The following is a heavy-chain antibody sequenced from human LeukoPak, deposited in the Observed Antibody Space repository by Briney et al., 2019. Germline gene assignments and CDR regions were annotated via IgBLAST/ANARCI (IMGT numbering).Heavy chain of an antibody. Sequence: SETLSLTCTVSGYSISSGYYWGWIRQPPGKGLEWIGSIYHSGSTYYNPSLKSRVTISVDTSKNQFSLKLSSVTAADTAVYYCAREVVTMVRDRFDYWGQGTLVTVSS. CDR2: IYHSGST. V-gene: IGHV4-38-2*02. J-gene: IGHJ4*02. CDR1: GYSISSGYY. CDR3: AREVVTMVRDRFDY. D-gene: IGHD3-10*01.